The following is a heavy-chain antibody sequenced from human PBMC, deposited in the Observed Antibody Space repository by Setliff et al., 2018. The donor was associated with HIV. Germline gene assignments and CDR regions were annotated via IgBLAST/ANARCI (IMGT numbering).Heavy chain of an antibody. D-gene: IGHD3-10*01. Sequence: GASVKVSCKASGFTFSNSAVQWVRQVRGQGLEWIGWIAVGSNNTNYAQQFQRRVAITRDMSTSTAYLELTSLRSEDSAVYYCAAASPKVRGVLSHWAATPDAFDVWGQGTVVTVSS. CDR3: AAASPKVRGVLSHWAATPDAFDV. CDR2: IAVGSNNT. J-gene: IGHJ3*01. V-gene: IGHV1-58*01. CDR1: GFTFSNSA.